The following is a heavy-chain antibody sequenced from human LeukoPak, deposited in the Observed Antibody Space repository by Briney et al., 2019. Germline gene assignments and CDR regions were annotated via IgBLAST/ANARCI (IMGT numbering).Heavy chain of an antibody. V-gene: IGHV3-74*01. J-gene: IGHJ4*02. Sequence: GGCLRLSCAASGFTFSSSWMHWVRQAPGKGLVWVSLISTDGSSTSYADSVKGRFTISIDNAKTTVYLQMNSLRVEDTALYYCTRGLAYWGQGTLVTVSS. CDR3: TRGLAY. D-gene: IGHD3-16*01. CDR2: ISTDGSST. CDR1: GFTFSSSW.